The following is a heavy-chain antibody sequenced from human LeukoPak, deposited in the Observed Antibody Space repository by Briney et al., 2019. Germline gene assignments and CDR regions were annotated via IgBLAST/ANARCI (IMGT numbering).Heavy chain of an antibody. D-gene: IGHD2-2*01. Sequence: GGFLRPSCAASGFTFSSYAMSWVRQAPGKGLEWVSSISGSGGSTYYADSVKGRFTISRDSSKNTLCLQMNSLRAEDTAVYYCARDPRDIVVLPAAADYWGQGTLVTVSS. CDR1: GFTFSSYA. CDR3: ARDPRDIVVLPAAADY. V-gene: IGHV3-23*01. J-gene: IGHJ4*02. CDR2: ISGSGGST.